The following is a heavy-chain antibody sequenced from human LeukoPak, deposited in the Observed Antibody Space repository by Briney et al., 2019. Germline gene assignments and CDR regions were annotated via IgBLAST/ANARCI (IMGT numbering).Heavy chain of an antibody. D-gene: IGHD3-10*01. V-gene: IGHV3-23*01. CDR2: ISGSGGST. CDR3: AKGSHYYGSGSYSFPDY. Sequence: GGSLRLSCAASGFTFSSYAMSWVRQAPGKGLEWVSAISGSGGSTYYADSVKGRFTISRDNSKNTLYLQMNSLRAEDTAVYYCAKGSHYYGSGSYSFPDYWGQGTLVTVSS. CDR1: GFTFSSYA. J-gene: IGHJ4*02.